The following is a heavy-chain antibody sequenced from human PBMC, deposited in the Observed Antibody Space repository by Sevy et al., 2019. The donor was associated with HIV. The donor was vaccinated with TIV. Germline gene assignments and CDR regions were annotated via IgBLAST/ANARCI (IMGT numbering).Heavy chain of an antibody. V-gene: IGHV3-30*04. CDR3: ARDLPSAVTNPFYYYGMDV. D-gene: IGHD4-17*01. CDR2: ISYVGSKK. J-gene: IGHJ6*02. CDR1: GFTFSIYA. Sequence: LSLTCAASGFTFSIYAIHWVRQAPGKGLEWVAVISYVGSKKYYVDSVKGRFTISRDNFKNTLYLHMNSLRSEDTAVYYCARDLPSAVTNPFYYYGMDVWGPGTTVTVSS.